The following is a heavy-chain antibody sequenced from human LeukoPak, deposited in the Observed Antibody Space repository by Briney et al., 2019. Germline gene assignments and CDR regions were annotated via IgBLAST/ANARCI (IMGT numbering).Heavy chain of an antibody. J-gene: IGHJ4*02. CDR3: AKLKQLALDY. Sequence: SETLSLTCTVSGGSISSSSYYWGWIRQPPGKGLEWIGSIYYSGCTYYNQSLKSRVTISVDTSKNQFSLKLSSVTAADTAVYYRAKLKQLALDYWGQGTLVTVSS. D-gene: IGHD6-13*01. V-gene: IGHV4-39*07. CDR2: IYYSGCT. CDR1: GGSISSSSYY.